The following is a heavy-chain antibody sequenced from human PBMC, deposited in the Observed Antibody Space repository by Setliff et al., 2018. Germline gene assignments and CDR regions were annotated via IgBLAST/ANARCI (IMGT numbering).Heavy chain of an antibody. CDR2: INHSGST. J-gene: IGHJ6*02. CDR3: ARKVGREWFGELLYYYYYGMDV. Sequence: PSETLSLTCAVYGGSFSGYYWSWIRQPPGKGLEWIGEINHSGSTNYNPSLKSRVTISVDTSKNQFSLKLSSVTAADTAVYYCARKVGREWFGELLYYYYYGMDVWGQGTTVTVSS. D-gene: IGHD3-10*01. CDR1: GGSFSGYY. V-gene: IGHV4-34*01.